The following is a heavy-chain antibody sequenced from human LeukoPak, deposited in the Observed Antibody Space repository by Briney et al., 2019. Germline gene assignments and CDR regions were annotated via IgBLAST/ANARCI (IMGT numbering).Heavy chain of an antibody. J-gene: IGHJ4*02. CDR2: IYYSGST. CDR3: ARGLWFGELLFDY. Sequence: SETLSLTCTVSGGSISSYYWSWIRQPPGKGLEWIGYIYYSGSTNYNPSLKSRVTISVDTSKNQFSLKLSSVIAADTAVYYCARGLWFGELLFDYWGQGTLVTVSS. CDR1: GGSISSYY. D-gene: IGHD3-10*01. V-gene: IGHV4-59*01.